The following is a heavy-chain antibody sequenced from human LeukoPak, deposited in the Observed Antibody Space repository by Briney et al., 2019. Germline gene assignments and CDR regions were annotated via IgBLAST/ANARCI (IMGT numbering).Heavy chain of an antibody. CDR3: AKGPLTEVAGTTWDS. J-gene: IGHJ4*02. CDR2: IKQDGSEK. Sequence: GGSLRLSCVASGFTFSNYGMHWVRQAPGKGLEWVANIKQDGSEKYYVDSVKGRFTISRDNAKNSLYLQMNSLRAEDTALYHCAKGPLTEVAGTTWDSWGQGTLVTVSS. V-gene: IGHV3-7*03. CDR1: GFTFSNYG. D-gene: IGHD6-19*01.